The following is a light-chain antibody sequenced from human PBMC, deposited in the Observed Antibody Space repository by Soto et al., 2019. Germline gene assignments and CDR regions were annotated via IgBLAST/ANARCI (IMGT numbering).Light chain of an antibody. Sequence: EIVLTQSPGTLSLYPGERATLSCRASQSVSSSYLAWYQQKPGQAPRLLIYGASSRATGIPDRFSGSGSGTDFTLTISRLEPEDFAVYYCQQYGSSLRITFGPGTRLEIK. CDR3: QQYGSSLRIT. CDR2: GAS. CDR1: QSVSSSY. V-gene: IGKV3-20*01. J-gene: IGKJ5*01.